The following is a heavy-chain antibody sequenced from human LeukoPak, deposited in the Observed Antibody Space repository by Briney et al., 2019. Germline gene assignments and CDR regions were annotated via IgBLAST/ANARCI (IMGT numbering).Heavy chain of an antibody. CDR3: ASEYGSGSYYY. D-gene: IGHD3-10*01. V-gene: IGHV4-34*01. CDR2: INHSEST. J-gene: IGHJ4*02. CDR1: GGSFSGYY. Sequence: SETLSLTCAIYGGSFSGYYWSWIRQPPGKGLEWIGEINHSESTNYNPSLKSRVTISVDTSKNQFSLKLSSVTAADTAVYYCASEYGSGSYYYWGQGTLVTVSS.